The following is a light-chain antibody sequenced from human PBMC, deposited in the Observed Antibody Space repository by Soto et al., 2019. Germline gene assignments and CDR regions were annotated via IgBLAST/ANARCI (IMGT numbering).Light chain of an antibody. Sequence: DIQMTQSTSSVSASVGDRVTITCRASQGISSWLVWYQQKPGKARKLLIYAASRLQTGVPSRFSGSGSGTDFTLTISSLQPEDFATCCCPQTNSFPTTFGPGTRLEIK. V-gene: IGKV1D-12*01. CDR1: QGISSW. CDR3: PQTNSFPTT. CDR2: AAS. J-gene: IGKJ5*01.